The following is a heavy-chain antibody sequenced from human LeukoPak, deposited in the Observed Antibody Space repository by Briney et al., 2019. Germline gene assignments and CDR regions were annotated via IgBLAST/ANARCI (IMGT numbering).Heavy chain of an antibody. J-gene: IGHJ4*02. V-gene: IGHV3-21*01. D-gene: IGHD5-24*01. CDR2: IRSSSDYI. CDR3: AIAWGVVTTTMSPRFDY. Sequence: GGSLRLSCAASGFTFSSYSIHWVRQAQGEGLEWVSSIRSSSDYIYYADSVKGRFTISRDNAKNSLYLQMNRMSAEGMAVYDCAIAWGVVTTTMSPRFDYWGQGTLVTVSS. CDR1: GFTFSSYS.